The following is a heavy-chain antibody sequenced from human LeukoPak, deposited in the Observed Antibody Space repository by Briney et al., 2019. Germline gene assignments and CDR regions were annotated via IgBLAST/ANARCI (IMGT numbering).Heavy chain of an antibody. CDR2: IYYSGRP. CDR1: GGSISSGGYY. D-gene: IGHD2-2*02. V-gene: IGHV4-31*03. CDR3: SRDIRPYNWFDP. J-gene: IGHJ5*02. Sequence: SETLSLTCTVSGGSISSGGYYWSWIRQHPGKGLEWIGYIYYSGRPYYNPSLKSRVTISVDTSKNQFSLNLTSVTAADTAVYYCSRDIRPYNWFDPWGQGTLVTVSS.